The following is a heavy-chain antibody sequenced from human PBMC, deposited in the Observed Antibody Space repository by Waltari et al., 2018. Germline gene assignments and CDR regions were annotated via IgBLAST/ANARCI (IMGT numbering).Heavy chain of an antibody. D-gene: IGHD3-22*01. CDR3: ARRFYYYDSSGYRQNAFDI. Sequence: QVQLQESGPGLVKPSQTLSLTCTVSGGSISSGAYYWSWIRQHPGKGLEWIGYIYYSGSTYYNPSLKSRVTISVDTSKNQFSLKLSSVTAADTAVYYCARRFYYYDSSGYRQNAFDIWGQGTMVTVSS. V-gene: IGHV4-31*03. CDR1: GGSISSGAYY. J-gene: IGHJ3*02. CDR2: IYYSGST.